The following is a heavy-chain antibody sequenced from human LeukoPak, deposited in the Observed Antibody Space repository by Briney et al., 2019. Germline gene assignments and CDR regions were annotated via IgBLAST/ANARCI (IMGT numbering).Heavy chain of an antibody. D-gene: IGHD3-10*01. CDR2: INHSGST. CDR3: ARDRAYYYGSGHSHYYMDV. Sequence: SETLSLTCTVYGGSFSGYYWSWIRQPPGKGLEWIGEINHSGSTNYNPSLKSRVTISVDTSKNQFSLKLSSVTAADTAVYYCARDRAYYYGSGHSHYYMDVWGKGTTVTVSS. V-gene: IGHV4-34*01. CDR1: GGSFSGYY. J-gene: IGHJ6*03.